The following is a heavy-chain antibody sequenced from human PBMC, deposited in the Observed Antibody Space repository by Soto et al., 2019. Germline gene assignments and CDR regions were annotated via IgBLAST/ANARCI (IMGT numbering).Heavy chain of an antibody. V-gene: IGHV1-46*01. D-gene: IGHD3-9*01. Sequence: GASVKVSCKASGYTFTSYYMHWVRQAPGQGLEWMGIINPSGGSTSYAQKFQGRVTMTRDTSTSTVYMELSSLRSEDTAVYYCAREDDILTGYGGFDYWGQGTLVTVSS. J-gene: IGHJ4*02. CDR2: INPSGGST. CDR1: GYTFTSYY. CDR3: AREDDILTGYGGFDY.